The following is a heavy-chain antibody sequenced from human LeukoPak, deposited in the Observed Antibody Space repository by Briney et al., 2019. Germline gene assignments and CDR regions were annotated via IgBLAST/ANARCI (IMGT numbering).Heavy chain of an antibody. CDR1: GFTVGNNY. Sequence: GGSLRLSCTASGFTVGNNYMSWVRQAPGRGLEWVSVIYSGGSTYYADSVKGRFTISRDNSKNTLYLQMNSLRAEDTAVYYCEGFRSAAGTHGAFEIWGQGTMVIVSS. CDR3: EGFRSAAGTHGAFEI. J-gene: IGHJ3*02. D-gene: IGHD6-13*01. CDR2: IYSGGST. V-gene: IGHV3-53*01.